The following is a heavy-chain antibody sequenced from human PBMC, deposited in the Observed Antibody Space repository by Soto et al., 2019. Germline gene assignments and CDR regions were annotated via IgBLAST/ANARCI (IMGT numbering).Heavy chain of an antibody. CDR3: ARIELRLLEWLLQEFDY. V-gene: IGHV3-7*01. D-gene: IGHD3-3*01. CDR1: GFTFSSYW. CDR2: IKQDGSEK. Sequence: EVHLVESGGGLVQPGGSLRLSCAASGFTFSSYWMSWVRQAPGKGLEWVANIKQDGSEKSYVDSVKGRFTISRDNAKNSLYLQMNSLRAEDTAVYYCARIELRLLEWLLQEFDYWGQGTLVTVSS. J-gene: IGHJ4*02.